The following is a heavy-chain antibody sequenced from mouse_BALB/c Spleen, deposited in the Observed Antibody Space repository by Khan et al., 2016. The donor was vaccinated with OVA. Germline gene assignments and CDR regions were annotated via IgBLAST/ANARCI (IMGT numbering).Heavy chain of an antibody. CDR3: TRHYRYDGSSLYAMDY. CDR2: INPSNGGT. V-gene: IGHV1S81*02. Sequence: QVQLQQSGAELVKPGASVKLSCKTSAYTFTSYYMFWVKQRPGQGLEWIGEINPSNGGTNFNEKFKSKATLTVDKSSSTAYMQLSSLTSEDSAVYYSTRHYRYDGSSLYAMDYWGQGTSVTVSS. D-gene: IGHD2-14*01. CDR1: AYTFTSYY. J-gene: IGHJ4*01.